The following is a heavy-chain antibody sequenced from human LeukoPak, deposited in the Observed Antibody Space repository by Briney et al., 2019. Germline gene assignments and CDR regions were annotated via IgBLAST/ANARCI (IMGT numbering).Heavy chain of an antibody. D-gene: IGHD1-26*01. V-gene: IGHV3-30*02. CDR3: ASGGPTRGPLDY. J-gene: IGHJ4*02. CDR1: GFAFSSYG. CDR2: LRKDGTYS. Sequence: GGSLRLSCAASGFAFSSYGMYWVRQTPDKGLEWVAYLRKDGTYSNYADSVRGRFTISRDNSKNTLDLQMSSLRVEDTAVYYCASGGPTRGPLDYWGQGTLVTVSS.